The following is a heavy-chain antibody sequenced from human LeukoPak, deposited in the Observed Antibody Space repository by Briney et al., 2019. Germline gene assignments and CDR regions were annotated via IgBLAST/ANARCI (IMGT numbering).Heavy chain of an antibody. Sequence: GGSLRLSCAASGFTFSSYGMHWVRQAPGKGLKWVAVIWYDGSNKYYADSVKGRFTISRDNSKNTLYLQMNSLRVEDTAVYFCVRDYCSGGSCYENNWFDPWGQGTLVTVSS. CDR3: VRDYCSGGSCYENNWFDP. J-gene: IGHJ5*02. CDR2: IWYDGSNK. V-gene: IGHV3-33*01. D-gene: IGHD2-15*01. CDR1: GFTFSSYG.